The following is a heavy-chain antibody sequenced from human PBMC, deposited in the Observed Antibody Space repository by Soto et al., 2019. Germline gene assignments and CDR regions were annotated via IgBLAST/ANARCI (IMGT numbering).Heavy chain of an antibody. CDR2: ISYDGSNK. CDR1: GFTFSSYA. J-gene: IGHJ3*02. CDR3: ATNRRDIVVVTADDAFDI. Sequence: PGGSLRLSCAASGFTFSSYAMHWVRQAPGKGLEWVAVISYDGSNKYYADSVKGRFTISRDNSKNTLYLQMNSLRAEDTAVYYCATNRRDIVVVTADDAFDIWGQGTMVTVSS. D-gene: IGHD2-21*02. V-gene: IGHV3-30-3*01.